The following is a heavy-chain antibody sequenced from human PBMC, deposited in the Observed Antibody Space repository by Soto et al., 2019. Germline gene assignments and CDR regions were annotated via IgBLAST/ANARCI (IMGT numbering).Heavy chain of an antibody. V-gene: IGHV4-59*08. CDR2: IYYSGST. CDR1: GGSISSYY. Sequence: TSETLSLTCTVSGGSISSYYWSWIRQPPGKGLEWIGYIYYSGSTNYNPSLKSRVTISVDTSKNQFSLKLSSVTAADTAVYYCARHSGDYYYGMDVWGQGTTVTVSS. CDR3: ARHSGDYYYGMDV. J-gene: IGHJ6*02. D-gene: IGHD4-17*01.